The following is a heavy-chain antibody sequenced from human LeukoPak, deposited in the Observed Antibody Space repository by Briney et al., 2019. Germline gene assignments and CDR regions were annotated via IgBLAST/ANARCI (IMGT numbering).Heavy chain of an antibody. CDR3: ARDRRVYSYGTYYYYYGMDV. V-gene: IGHV6-1*01. CDR2: TYYRSKWYN. J-gene: IGHJ6*02. CDR1: GDSVSSNSAA. Sequence: SQTLSLTCAISGDSVSSNSAAWNWIRQSPSRGLEWLGRTYYRSKWYNDYAVSVKSRITINPDTSKNQFSLQLNSVTPEDTAVCYCARDRRVYSYGTYYYYYGMDVWGQGTTVTVSS. D-gene: IGHD5-18*01.